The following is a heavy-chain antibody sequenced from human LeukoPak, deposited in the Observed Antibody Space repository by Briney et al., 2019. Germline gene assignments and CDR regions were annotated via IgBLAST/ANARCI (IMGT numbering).Heavy chain of an antibody. CDR1: GFTFSSYG. CDR2: ISGSGGST. CDR3: AKDLGYSGYDYSPFDY. V-gene: IGHV3-23*01. Sequence: GGSLRLSCAASGFTFSSYGMSWVRQAPGKGREWVSAISGSGGSTYYAHSVKGRFTISRDNSKNPLYLQLNTLSAADTAVYYCAKDLGYSGYDYSPFDYWGQGTLVTVSS. D-gene: IGHD5-12*01. J-gene: IGHJ4*02.